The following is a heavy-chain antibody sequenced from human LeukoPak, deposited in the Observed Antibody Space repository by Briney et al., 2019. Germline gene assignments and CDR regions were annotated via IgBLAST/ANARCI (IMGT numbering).Heavy chain of an antibody. J-gene: IGHJ4*02. V-gene: IGHV1-69*06. CDR3: ARENDLRDPPHFDY. Sequence: GASVKVSCKASGGTFSSYAISWVRQAPGQGLEWMGGIIPIFGTAHYAQKFRGRVTITADKSTRTAYMELSSLRSEDTAVYYCARENDLRDPPHFDYWGQGTLVTVSS. D-gene: IGHD3/OR15-3a*01. CDR2: IIPIFGTA. CDR1: GGTFSSYA.